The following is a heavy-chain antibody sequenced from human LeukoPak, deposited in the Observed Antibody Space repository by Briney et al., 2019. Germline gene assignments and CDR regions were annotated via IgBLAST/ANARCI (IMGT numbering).Heavy chain of an antibody. Sequence: SETLSLTCAVYGGSFSGYYWSWIRQPPGKGLEWIGEINHSGSTNYNPSLKSRVTISVDTSKNQFSLKLSSVTAADTAVYYCARSPQEWAARPGSVRGYYYYYYMDAWGKGTTVTVSS. V-gene: IGHV4-34*01. CDR1: GGSFSGYY. D-gene: IGHD6-6*01. CDR2: INHSGST. CDR3: ARSPQEWAARPGSVRGYYYYYYMDA. J-gene: IGHJ6*03.